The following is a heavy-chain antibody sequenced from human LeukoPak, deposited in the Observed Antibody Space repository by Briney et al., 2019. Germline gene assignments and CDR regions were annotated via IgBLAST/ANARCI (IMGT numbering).Heavy chain of an antibody. CDR3: ARGKRLRQQLYWFDP. V-gene: IGHV1-8*01. CDR2: MNPNSGNT. J-gene: IGHJ5*02. D-gene: IGHD6-13*01. CDR1: GYTFTSYD. Sequence: GASVKVSCKASGYTFTSYDINWVRQATGQGLEWMGWMNPNSGNTGYAQKFQGRVTMTRNTSMSTAYMELSSLRSEDTAVYYCARGKRLRQQLYWFDPWGQGTLVTVSS.